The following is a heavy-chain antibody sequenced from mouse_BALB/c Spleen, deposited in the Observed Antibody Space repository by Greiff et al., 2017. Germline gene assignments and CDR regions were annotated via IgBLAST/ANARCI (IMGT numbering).Heavy chain of an antibody. CDR3: ARRYKRYDGYFDV. CDR2: IDPANGNT. J-gene: IGHJ1*01. Sequence: EVQGVESGAELVKPGASVKLSCTASGFNIKDTYMHWVKQRPEQGLEWIGRIDPANGNTKYDPKFQGKATITADTSSNTAYLQLSSLTSEDTAVYYCARRYKRYDGYFDVWGAGTTVTVSS. V-gene: IGHV14-3*02. CDR1: GFNIKDTY. D-gene: IGHD2-14*01.